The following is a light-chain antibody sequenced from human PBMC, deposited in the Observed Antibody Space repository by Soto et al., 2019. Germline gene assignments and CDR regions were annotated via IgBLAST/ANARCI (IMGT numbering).Light chain of an antibody. CDR1: QSPSSSH. CDR2: GAC. V-gene: IGKV3-20*01. Sequence: EIVLTQSPGTLSLSPGERATLSCRASQSPSSSHLSWYQQKPGQAPRLLIYGACLRATGIPDRFSGSGSCRDLTITISRLEPDDFAGYYCQHHGDSVFTFGPGTRLDIK. J-gene: IGKJ3*01. CDR3: QHHGDSVFT.